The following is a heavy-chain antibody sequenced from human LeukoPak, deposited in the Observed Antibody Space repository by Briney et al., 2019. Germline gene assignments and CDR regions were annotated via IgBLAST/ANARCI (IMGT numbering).Heavy chain of an antibody. Sequence: PGGSLRLSCEASGFTFSTFPMHWVRQTPDKRLEWVADISHDGRDTYYADSVKGRFTISRDNSKNTLYLQMNSLSPEDTAVVYCARVGRVSIYPSYMDVWGKGTTVIVSS. CDR3: ARVGRVSIYPSYMDV. V-gene: IGHV3-30*04. CDR1: GFTFSTFP. J-gene: IGHJ6*03. CDR2: ISHDGRDT. D-gene: IGHD6-6*01.